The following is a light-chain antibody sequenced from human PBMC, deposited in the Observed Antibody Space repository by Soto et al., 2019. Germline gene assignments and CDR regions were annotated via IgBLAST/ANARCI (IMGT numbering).Light chain of an antibody. J-gene: IGKJ2*01. Sequence: QMTQSPSSLSVSVGDRVTITCRASQSISDFLHWYQQVPGKAPKLLIYTSSNLQSGVPSRFSGSGSGTEFSLTISSLQPEDSATYYCQQSYSTPYTFGQGTKLEI. CDR2: TSS. CDR3: QQSYSTPYT. V-gene: IGKV1-39*01. CDR1: QSISDF.